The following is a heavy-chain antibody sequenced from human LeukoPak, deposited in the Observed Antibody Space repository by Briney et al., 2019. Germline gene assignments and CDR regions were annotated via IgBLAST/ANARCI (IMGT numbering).Heavy chain of an antibody. V-gene: IGHV4-59*01. J-gene: IGHJ2*01. D-gene: IGHD7-27*01. CDR2: IHYSGYT. CDR3: ARHWGSDWYFDL. Sequence: SETLSLTCAVSGGSISNYYRSWIRQPPGKGLEWLGYIHYSGYTNYNPSLKSRVTISVDTSKNQFSLNLSSVTAADTAVYYCARHWGSDWYFDLWGRGTLVTAS. CDR1: GGSISNYY.